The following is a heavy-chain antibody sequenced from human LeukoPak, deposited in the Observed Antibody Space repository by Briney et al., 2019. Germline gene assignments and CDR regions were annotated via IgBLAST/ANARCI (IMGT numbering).Heavy chain of an antibody. CDR3: GRLAHNAWYAIDF. J-gene: IGHJ4*02. CDR2: ILPDGSQK. D-gene: IGHD2-2*01. V-gene: IGHV3-7*01. CDR1: DFTFDFYW. Sequence: GGSLRLSCVASDFTFDFYWMTWVRQAPGKGLEWLANILPDGSQKYYVDSVKGRFTISRDNPKDSLYLQINNLRAEDTAVYYCGRLAHNAWYAIDFWGQGTLVTVSS.